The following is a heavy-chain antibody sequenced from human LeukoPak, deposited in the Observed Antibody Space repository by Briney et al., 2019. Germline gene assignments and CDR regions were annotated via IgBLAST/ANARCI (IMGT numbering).Heavy chain of an antibody. CDR1: SHSISSGYY. CDR3: ARLRSGWWNDAFDI. D-gene: IGHD6-19*01. Sequence: SETLSLTCAVSSHSISSGYYRGWIRQPPGKGLKWIGSIYHSGSTYYNPSLKSRVTISEDTSKNQCSLKLSSMTAADTAVYYCARLRSGWWNDAFDIWGQGTMVTVSS. CDR2: IYHSGST. J-gene: IGHJ3*02. V-gene: IGHV4-38-2*01.